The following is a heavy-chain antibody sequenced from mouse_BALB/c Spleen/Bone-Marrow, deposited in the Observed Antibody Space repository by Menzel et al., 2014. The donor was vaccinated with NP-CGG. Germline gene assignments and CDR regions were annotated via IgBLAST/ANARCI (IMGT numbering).Heavy chain of an antibody. CDR1: GYTFTDYE. J-gene: IGHJ2*01. D-gene: IGHD2-1*01. CDR2: IDPETGGT. V-gene: IGHV1-15*01. Sequence: QVQLQQSGAELVRPGASVTLSCKASGYTFTDYEMHWVKQTPVHGLEWIGAIDPETGGTAYNQKSKGKATLTADKSSSTAYMELRSLTSEDSAVYYCTREGYGNSYYFDYWGQGTTLTVSS. CDR3: TREGYGNSYYFDY.